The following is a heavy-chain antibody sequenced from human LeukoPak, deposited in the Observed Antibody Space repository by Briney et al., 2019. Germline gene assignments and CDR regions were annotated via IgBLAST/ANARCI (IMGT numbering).Heavy chain of an antibody. V-gene: IGHV4-59*11. D-gene: IGHD2-15*01. CDR3: ARESGVYVFNWFDP. J-gene: IGHJ5*02. CDR1: GGSISSHY. CDR2: IYYSGRT. Sequence: ETLSLTCTVSGGSISSHYWSWIRHPPGKGLEWIGYIYYSGRTNYNPSLKSRVTISLDTSKNQFSLKLSSVTAADTAVYYWARESGVYVFNWFDPWDQETLVTVS.